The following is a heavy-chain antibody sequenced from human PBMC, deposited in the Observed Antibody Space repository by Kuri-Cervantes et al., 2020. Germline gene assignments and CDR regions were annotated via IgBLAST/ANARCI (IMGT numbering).Heavy chain of an antibody. CDR2: IYHSGST. Sequence: SETLSLTCTVSGDGFSTYYWSWIRQSPGKGLEWIGYIYHSGSTYYNPSLKSRVTISVDMSKNQFSLQLTSVTTADTAVYYCARGRPMWNYGPGSYKWFVPWGQGTPVTVSS. V-gene: IGHV4-59*01. CDR3: ARGRPMWNYGPGSYKWFVP. J-gene: IGHJ5*02. D-gene: IGHD3-10*01. CDR1: GDGFSTYY.